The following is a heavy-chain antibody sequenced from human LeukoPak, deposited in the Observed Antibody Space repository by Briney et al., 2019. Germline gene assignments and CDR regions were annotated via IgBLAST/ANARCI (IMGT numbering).Heavy chain of an antibody. D-gene: IGHD6-13*01. CDR1: GFTFSSYA. CDR2: ISYDGSNK. V-gene: IGHV3-30-3*01. Sequence: GGSLRLSCAASGFTFSSYAMHWVRQAPVKGLEWVAVISYDGSNKYYADSVKGRFTISRDNSKNTLYLQMNSLRAEDTAVYYCARDQGGAAGTGESFDYWGQGTLVTVSS. CDR3: ARDQGGAAGTGESFDY. J-gene: IGHJ4*02.